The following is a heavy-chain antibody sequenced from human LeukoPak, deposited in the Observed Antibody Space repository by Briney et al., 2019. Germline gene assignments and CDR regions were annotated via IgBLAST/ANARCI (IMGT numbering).Heavy chain of an antibody. Sequence: GGSLRLSCAASGFTFHSYWMHWVRQAPGKGLVWVSRIDDGGSTTYADSVKGRFTISRDNAKNTLYLQMNSLRAEDTAVYYCAREGGAAAGTDAFDIWGQGTMVTVSS. CDR1: GFTFHSYW. CDR2: IDDGGST. V-gene: IGHV3-74*01. J-gene: IGHJ3*02. D-gene: IGHD6-13*01. CDR3: AREGGAAAGTDAFDI.